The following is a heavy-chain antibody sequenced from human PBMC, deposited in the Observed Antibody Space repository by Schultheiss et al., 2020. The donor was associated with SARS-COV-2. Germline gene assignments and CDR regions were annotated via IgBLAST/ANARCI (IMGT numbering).Heavy chain of an antibody. V-gene: IGHV1-18*01. CDR1: GYTFTRYG. CDR2: ISAYNGNT. D-gene: IGHD2-15*01. CDR3: ARDQSSRSPFDY. Sequence: VKVSCKASGYTFTRYGISWVRQAPGQGLEWMGWISAYNGNTNYAQKLQGRVTMTTDTSTSTAYMELRSLRSDDTAVYYCARDQSSRSPFDYWGQGTLVTVSS. J-gene: IGHJ4*02.